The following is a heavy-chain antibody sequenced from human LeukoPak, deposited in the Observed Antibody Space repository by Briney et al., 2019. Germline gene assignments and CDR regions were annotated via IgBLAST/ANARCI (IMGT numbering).Heavy chain of an antibody. CDR3: ARHWVLWFGELSIDAFDI. V-gene: IGHV1-8*02. J-gene: IGHJ3*02. D-gene: IGHD3-10*01. CDR1: GYTFSSSG. CDR2: MNPNSGNT. Sequence: ASVKVSCKASGYTFSSSGLSWVRQAPGQGLEWMGWMNPNSGNTGYAQKFQGRVTMTRNTSISTAYMELSSLRSEDTAVYYCARHWVLWFGELSIDAFDIWGQGTMVTVSS.